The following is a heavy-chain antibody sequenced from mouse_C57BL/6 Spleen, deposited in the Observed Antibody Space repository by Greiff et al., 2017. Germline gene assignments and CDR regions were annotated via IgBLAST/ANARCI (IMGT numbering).Heavy chain of an antibody. CDR2: IRLKSDNYAT. CDR3: TGGMVTPFDY. CDR1: GFTFSNYW. J-gene: IGHJ2*01. D-gene: IGHD2-2*01. V-gene: IGHV6-3*01. Sequence: EVQRVESGGGLVQPGGSMKLSCVASGFTFSNYWMNWVRQSPEKGLEWVAQIRLKSDNYATHYAESVKGRFTISRDDSKSSVYLQMNNVRAEDTGIYYCTGGMVTPFDYWGQGTTRTVSS.